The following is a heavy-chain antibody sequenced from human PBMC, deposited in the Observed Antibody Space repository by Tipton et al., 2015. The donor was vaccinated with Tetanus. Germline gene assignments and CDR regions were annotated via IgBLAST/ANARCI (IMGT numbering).Heavy chain of an antibody. CDR2: IYYSGST. CDR3: ARVWFGDLFGVGAFDI. J-gene: IGHJ3*02. D-gene: IGHD3-10*01. CDR1: GGSFSDYY. Sequence: TLSLTCAVSGGSFSDYYWTWIRQPPGRGLEWIGYIYYSGSTNYDPSLKSRVTISLDTSKNQFSLKMSSVTAADTAMYYCARVWFGDLFGVGAFDIWGQGTMVTVSS. V-gene: IGHV4-59*01.